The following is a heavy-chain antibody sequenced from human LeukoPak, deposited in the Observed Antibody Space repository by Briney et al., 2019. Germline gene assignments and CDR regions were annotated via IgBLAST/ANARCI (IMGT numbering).Heavy chain of an antibody. Sequence: SETLSLTCTVSGYSISSDYYWAWIRQPPGKGLEWIGSFYHSGYTYSNPSLKSRVTISVDPSKNRFSLKLTSVTAADTAVYYCARVVASTSIDSWGQGTLVTASS. V-gene: IGHV4-38-2*02. CDR2: FYHSGYT. D-gene: IGHD2-15*01. CDR3: ARVVASTSIDS. J-gene: IGHJ4*02. CDR1: GYSISSDYY.